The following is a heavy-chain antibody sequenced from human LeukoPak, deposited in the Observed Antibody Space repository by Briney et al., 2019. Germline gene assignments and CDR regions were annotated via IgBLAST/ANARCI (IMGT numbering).Heavy chain of an antibody. CDR3: IRGSLTAGDY. CDR1: GFTFSSYW. CDR2: INSDGSST. J-gene: IGHJ4*02. V-gene: IGHV3-74*01. D-gene: IGHD6-13*01. Sequence: GGSLRLSCAASGFTFSSYWMHWVRQPPGKGLVWVSRINSDGSSTGYADSVKGRFTISRDNAKNTLYLQMNNLTAEDTGVYYCIRGSLTAGDYWGQGTLVTVSS.